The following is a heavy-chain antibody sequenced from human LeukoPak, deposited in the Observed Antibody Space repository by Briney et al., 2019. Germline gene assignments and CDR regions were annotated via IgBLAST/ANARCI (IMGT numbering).Heavy chain of an antibody. CDR1: GGSFSGYY. V-gene: IGHV4-34*01. CDR2: INHSGST. Sequence: SETLSLTXAVYGGSFSGYYWSWIRQPPGKGLEWIGEINHSGSTNYNPSLKSRVTISVDTSKNQFSLKLSSVTAADAAVYYCARESYLHNWFDPWGQGTLVTVSS. D-gene: IGHD2-21*01. J-gene: IGHJ5*02. CDR3: ARESYLHNWFDP.